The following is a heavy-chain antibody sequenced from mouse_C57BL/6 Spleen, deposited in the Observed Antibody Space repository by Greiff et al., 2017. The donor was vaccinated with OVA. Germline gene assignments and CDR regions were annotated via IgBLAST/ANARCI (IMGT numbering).Heavy chain of an antibody. V-gene: IGHV7-3*01. D-gene: IGHD1-1*01. CDR2: IRNKANGYTT. CDR3: ARYTTTDWYFDV. CDR1: GFTFSDYY. Sequence: EVNLVESGGGLVQPGGSLSLSCAASGFTFSDYYMSWVRQPPGKALEWLGFIRNKANGYTTEYSASVKGRFTISRDNSQSILYLQMNALRAEDSATYYCARYTTTDWYFDVWGTGTTVTVSS. J-gene: IGHJ1*03.